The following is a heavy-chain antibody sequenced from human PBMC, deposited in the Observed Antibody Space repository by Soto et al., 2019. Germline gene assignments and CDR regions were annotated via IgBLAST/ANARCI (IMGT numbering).Heavy chain of an antibody. J-gene: IGHJ5*02. CDR1: GYTFTSYG. D-gene: IGHD6-19*01. Sequence: EASVKVSCKASGYTFTSYGIIWVRQAPGQGLEWMGWISAYNGNTNYAQKLQGRVTMTTDTSTSTAYMELRSLRSDDTAVYYCARVPYSSGWYTVFDNWFDPWGQGTLVTVSS. V-gene: IGHV1-18*01. CDR3: ARVPYSSGWYTVFDNWFDP. CDR2: ISAYNGNT.